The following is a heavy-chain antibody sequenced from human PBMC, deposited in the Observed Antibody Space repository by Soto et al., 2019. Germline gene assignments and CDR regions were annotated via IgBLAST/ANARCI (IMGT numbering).Heavy chain of an antibody. J-gene: IGHJ2*01. CDR1: GFTFSSYS. Sequence: GESLKISCAASGFTFSSYSMNWVRQAPGKGLKRLSYTSSGSATIFYADSVKGRFTISRDNAKNSLFLQMNSLRDEDTAVYYCTRDSASYSSSSGSYWYFDLWGRGTLVTVSS. CDR2: TSSGSATI. V-gene: IGHV3-48*02. D-gene: IGHD6-6*01. CDR3: TRDSASYSSSSGSYWYFDL.